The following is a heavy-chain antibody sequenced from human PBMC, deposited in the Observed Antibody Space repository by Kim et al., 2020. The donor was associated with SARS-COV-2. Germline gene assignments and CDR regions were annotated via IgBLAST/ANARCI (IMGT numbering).Heavy chain of an antibody. V-gene: IGHV3-11*01. Sequence: GGSLRLSCATSGLPFSDYHMNWIRKAPGKGLEWVSYISPSGSSTYYADSVKGRFTISRDNAKNSLYLEMSSLRAEDTAVYYCARSSRVVGATGGYYWGQG. CDR3: ARSSRVVGATGGYY. D-gene: IGHD1-26*01. CDR2: ISPSGSST. J-gene: IGHJ4*02. CDR1: GLPFSDYH.